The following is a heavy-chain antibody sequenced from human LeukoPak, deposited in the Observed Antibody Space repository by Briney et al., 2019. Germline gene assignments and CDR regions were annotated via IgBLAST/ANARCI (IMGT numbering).Heavy chain of an antibody. J-gene: IGHJ3*02. D-gene: IGHD3-22*01. CDR3: AKDLASTMKDAFDI. CDR1: GFTFNTYG. Sequence: GGSLRLSCAASGFTFNTYGIHWVRQAPGKGLEWVAFIRYDGSIKYYADSVRGRFTIPRDNSKNTLYLQMNSLRAEDTAVYYCAKDLASTMKDAFDIWGQGTMVTVSS. CDR2: IRYDGSIK. V-gene: IGHV3-30*02.